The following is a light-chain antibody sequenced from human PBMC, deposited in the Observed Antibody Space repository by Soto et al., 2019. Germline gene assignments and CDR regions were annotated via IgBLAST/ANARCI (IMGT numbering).Light chain of an antibody. V-gene: IGKV3-15*01. Sequence: EILMTQSPATLSVSPGERATLSCRASQIVSSNLAWYQQKPGQAPRLLIYGASTRATGIPARFSGSGSGTEFTLTISSLQSEDFAVYYCQQYNNWPQTFGQGTKVEIK. CDR3: QQYNNWPQT. CDR2: GAS. CDR1: QIVSSN. J-gene: IGKJ1*01.